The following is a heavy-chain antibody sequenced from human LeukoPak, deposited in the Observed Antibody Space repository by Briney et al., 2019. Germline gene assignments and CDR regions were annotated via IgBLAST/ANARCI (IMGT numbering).Heavy chain of an antibody. CDR3: ARSSSSWYHFGY. CDR1: GYAFTSYG. D-gene: IGHD6-13*01. V-gene: IGHV1-18*01. Sequence: ASVKVSCKASGYAFTSYGISWVRQAPGQGLEWMGWISAYNGNTNYAQKLQGRVTMTTDTSTSTAYMELRSLRSDDTAVYYCARSSSSWYHFGYWGRGTLVTVSS. CDR2: ISAYNGNT. J-gene: IGHJ4*02.